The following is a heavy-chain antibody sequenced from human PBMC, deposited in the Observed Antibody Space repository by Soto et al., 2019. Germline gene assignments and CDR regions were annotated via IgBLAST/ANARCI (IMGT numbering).Heavy chain of an antibody. D-gene: IGHD3-10*01. CDR2: VFYTGFT. CDR3: ARPKMVRGGGYYYYYYGMDG. CDR1: GGSISGSYYY. J-gene: IGHJ6*02. V-gene: IGHV4-39*01. Sequence: SETLSLTCAVSGGSISGSYYYWAWLRQSPGKGPEWIGSVFYTGFTSYNPSLESRVSVSVDTSKSQFSLKLSAVTAADTAVYYCARPKMVRGGGYYYYYYGMDGWGQGTTVTVSS.